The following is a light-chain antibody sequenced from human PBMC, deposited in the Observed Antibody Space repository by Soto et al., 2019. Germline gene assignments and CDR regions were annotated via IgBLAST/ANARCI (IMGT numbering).Light chain of an antibody. CDR1: QSISSW. CDR2: DAS. V-gene: IGKV1-5*01. CDR3: KQYNSYWT. J-gene: IGKJ1*01. Sequence: DLQMTQSPSTLSASLGDSVTITCRASQSISSWLAWYQQKPGKAPKLLIYDASSLESGVQSRFSGSGPGTEFTLTIRSLQPDDFATYYCKQYNSYWTCGQGTKVDIK.